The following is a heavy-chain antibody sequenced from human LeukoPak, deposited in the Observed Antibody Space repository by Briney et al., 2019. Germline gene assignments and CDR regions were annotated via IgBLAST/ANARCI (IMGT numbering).Heavy chain of an antibody. J-gene: IGHJ3*02. Sequence: PGGSLRLSCAASEFTFSNFAMSWVRQAPGKGLEWVXTXXXSXXNTYYADSVKGRFTISRDNSKNTLSLHMNTLRAEDTAVYYCAKDLLQTFFFDSSGYYSDAFGMWGQGTMVTVSP. V-gene: IGHV3-23*01. CDR3: AKDLLQTFFFDSSGYYSDAFGM. CDR2: XXXSXXNT. D-gene: IGHD3-22*01. CDR1: EFTFSNFA.